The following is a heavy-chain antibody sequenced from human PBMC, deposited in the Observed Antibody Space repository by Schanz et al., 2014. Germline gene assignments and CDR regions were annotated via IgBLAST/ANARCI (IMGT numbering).Heavy chain of an antibody. V-gene: IGHV3-11*05. CDR3: ARDGDRFYHNYYMDV. CDR1: GFTFSDYY. J-gene: IGHJ6*03. D-gene: IGHD4-17*01. Sequence: QVQLVESGGGLVKPGGSLRLSCAASGFTFSDYYMSWIRQAPGKGLEWVSYISGTTTYTNYADSVKGRFTISRDNAKNSLYLQRNSLRAEDTAVYYCARDGDRFYHNYYMDVWGRGTTVTVSS. CDR2: ISGTTTYT.